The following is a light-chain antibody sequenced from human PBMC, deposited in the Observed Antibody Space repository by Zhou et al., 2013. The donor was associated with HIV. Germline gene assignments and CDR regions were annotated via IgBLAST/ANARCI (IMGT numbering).Light chain of an antibody. V-gene: IGKV1-13*02. CDR3: QHFYSYPLT. J-gene: IGKJ4*01. CDR1: QGISSD. CDR2: DAS. Sequence: IQMTQSPSTLSASVGDRVTITCRASQGISSDLAWYQQKPGKAPQLLIYDASTLQSGVPSRFSGRGSGTDFTLTITSLQPEDFATYYCQHFYSYPLTFGGGTKVEI.